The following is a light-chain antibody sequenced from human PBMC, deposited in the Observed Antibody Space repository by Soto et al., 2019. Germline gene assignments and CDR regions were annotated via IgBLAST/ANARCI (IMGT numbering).Light chain of an antibody. V-gene: IGKV3-20*01. CDR2: GAS. Sequence: EIVLTQSPGTLSLSPGERATLSCRASQSVSSSYLAWYQQKPGQAPRLLIYGASSRATGIPARFSGSGSGTDFTLTISRLEPEDFAVYYCQQYGSSHTFGPGTKVDIK. J-gene: IGKJ3*01. CDR1: QSVSSSY. CDR3: QQYGSSHT.